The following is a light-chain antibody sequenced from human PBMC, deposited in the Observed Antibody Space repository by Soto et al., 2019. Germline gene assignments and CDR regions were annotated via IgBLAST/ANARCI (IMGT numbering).Light chain of an antibody. CDR3: QQYYTTPLT. CDR2: WAS. J-gene: IGKJ4*01. CDR1: QSVLYSSNHQNY. Sequence: DIVMTQSPASRAVSLAERATINCKSSQSVLYSSNHQNYLAWYQQKPGQPPQLLIYWASTRESGVPDRFSGSGSGTDFTLTISSLQAEDVAVYYCQQYYTTPLTFGGGTKVDI. V-gene: IGKV4-1*01.